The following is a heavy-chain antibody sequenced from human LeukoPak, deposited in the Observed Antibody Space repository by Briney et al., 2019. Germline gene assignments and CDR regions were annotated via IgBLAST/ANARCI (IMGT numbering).Heavy chain of an antibody. Sequence: GGSLRLSCAASGFTFSSYAMSWVRQAPGKGLEWVSAISGSGGSTYYADSVKGRFTISRDSSKNTLYLQVNSLRAEDTAVYYCARVGRTVYGEIDYWGQGTLVTVSS. CDR2: ISGSGGST. J-gene: IGHJ4*02. CDR3: ARVGRTVYGEIDY. CDR1: GFTFSSYA. D-gene: IGHD4-17*01. V-gene: IGHV3-23*01.